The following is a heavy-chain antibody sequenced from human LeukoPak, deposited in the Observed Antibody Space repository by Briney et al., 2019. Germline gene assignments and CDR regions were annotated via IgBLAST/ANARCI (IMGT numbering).Heavy chain of an antibody. J-gene: IGHJ3*02. V-gene: IGHV3-30-3*01. CDR2: ISYDGSNE. CDR1: GFTFSSYA. CDR3: AREAEAFDI. Sequence: GGSLRLSCAASGFTFSSYAMSWVRQAPGKGLEWVAVISYDGSNEYYADSVKGRFTISRDNSKNTLYLQMNSLRPEDTAVYYCAREAEAFDIWGQGTMVTVSS.